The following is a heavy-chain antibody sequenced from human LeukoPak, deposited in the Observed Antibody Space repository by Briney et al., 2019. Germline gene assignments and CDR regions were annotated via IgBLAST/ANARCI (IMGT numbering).Heavy chain of an antibody. CDR3: ARVGPGGSYFFDY. D-gene: IGHD1-26*01. J-gene: IGHJ4*02. Sequence: GGSLRLSCAASGFTFSSYWMSWVRQAPGKGLEWVANIKQDGSEKYYVDSVKGRFTISRDNAKNSLYLRMNSLRAEDTAVYYCARVGPGGSYFFDYWGQGTLVTVSS. CDR2: IKQDGSEK. V-gene: IGHV3-7*01. CDR1: GFTFSSYW.